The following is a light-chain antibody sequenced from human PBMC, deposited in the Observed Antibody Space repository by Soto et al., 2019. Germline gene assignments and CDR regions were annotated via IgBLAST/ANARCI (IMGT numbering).Light chain of an antibody. Sequence: QSALTQPPSASGSPGQSVTISCTGTSSDVGGYNYVSWYQQHPGKAPKLMIYEVSKRPSGVPDRFSGSKSGNTASLTVSGLQAEDEADYYSSSYAGNTRVFGTGTKVTVL. CDR1: SSDVGGYNY. CDR3: SSYAGNTRV. CDR2: EVS. V-gene: IGLV2-8*01. J-gene: IGLJ1*01.